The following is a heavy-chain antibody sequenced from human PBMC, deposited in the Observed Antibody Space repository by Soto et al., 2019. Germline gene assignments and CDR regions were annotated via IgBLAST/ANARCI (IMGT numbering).Heavy chain of an antibody. V-gene: IGHV3-23*01. CDR3: AKSRTLYSPFDY. D-gene: IGHD1-26*01. J-gene: IGHJ4*02. CDR1: GFTFSSYA. CDR2: ISGSVVST. Sequence: PGGSLRLSCAASGFTFSSYAMSWVRQAPGKGLEWVSAISGSVVSTYYADSVKGRFTISRDNSKNTLYLQMNSLRAEDTAVYYCAKSRTLYSPFDYWGQGTLVTVSS.